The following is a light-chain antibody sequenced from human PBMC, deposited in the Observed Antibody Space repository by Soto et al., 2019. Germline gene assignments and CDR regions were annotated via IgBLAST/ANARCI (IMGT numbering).Light chain of an antibody. CDR2: GAF. Sequence: VLPKTKNTLSVSPGERATLSCRASQSITEKVVWYQQKSGQAPRLLIFGAFTRAAGVPARFSGSGSGTEFTLTISSLQSEDSAVYCCQQYSNLPKTFGQGGMVDI. J-gene: IGKJ1*01. V-gene: IGKV3-15*01. CDR1: QSITEK. CDR3: QQYSNLPKT.